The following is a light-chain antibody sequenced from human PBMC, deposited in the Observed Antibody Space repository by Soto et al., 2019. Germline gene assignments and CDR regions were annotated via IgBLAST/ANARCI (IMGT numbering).Light chain of an antibody. Sequence: DTVMTQSPATLSVSPGERATFSCRASQSISSDLAWYQQKPGQVPRLLVYGASTRAIGIPARFSGSGSGTEVTLSISGLQSEDFAVYHCQQYNNWPHSFGQGTKLEI. V-gene: IGKV3-15*01. CDR2: GAS. CDR3: QQYNNWPHS. CDR1: QSISSD. J-gene: IGKJ2*01.